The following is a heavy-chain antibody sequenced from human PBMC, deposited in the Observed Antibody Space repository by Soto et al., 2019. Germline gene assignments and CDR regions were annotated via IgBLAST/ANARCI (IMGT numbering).Heavy chain of an antibody. CDR1: GGTFSCYT. J-gene: IGHJ3*02. CDR3: ARVRRGYCSSTSCPLDI. V-gene: IGHV1-69*02. CDR2: IIPILGIA. D-gene: IGHD2-2*01. Sequence: SVKVSCKASGGTFSCYTISWVRQAPGQGLEWMGRIIPILGIANYAQKFQGRVTITADKSTSTAYMELSSLRSEDTAVYYCARVRRGYCSSTSCPLDIWGQGTMVTVSS.